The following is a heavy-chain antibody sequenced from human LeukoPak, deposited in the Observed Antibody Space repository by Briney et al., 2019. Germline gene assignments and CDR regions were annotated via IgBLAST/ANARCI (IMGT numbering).Heavy chain of an antibody. CDR3: ARVRDGYNYWFDP. V-gene: IGHV4-59*01. D-gene: IGHD5-24*01. CDR1: GGSISSYY. Sequence: SETLSLTCTVSGGSISSYYWSWIRQPPGKGLEWIGYIYYSGSTNYNPSLKSRVTISVDTSKNQFSLKLSPVTAADTAVYYCARVRDGYNYWFDPWGQGTLVTVSS. J-gene: IGHJ5*02. CDR2: IYYSGST.